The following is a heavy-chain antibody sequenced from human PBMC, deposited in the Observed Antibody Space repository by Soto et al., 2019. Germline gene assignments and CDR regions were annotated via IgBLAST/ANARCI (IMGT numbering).Heavy chain of an antibody. V-gene: IGHV1-3*01. D-gene: IGHD3-3*01. CDR1: GYSFTSYA. J-gene: IGHJ4*02. Sequence: VASVKVSCKTSGYSFTSYAMHWVRQAPGQRLEWMGWINAGNGNTKYSQKFQGRVTITRDTSASTAYMELSSLRSEDTAVYYCARGGADFWSGYYSGDYWGQGTLVTVSS. CDR2: INAGNGNT. CDR3: ARGGADFWSGYYSGDY.